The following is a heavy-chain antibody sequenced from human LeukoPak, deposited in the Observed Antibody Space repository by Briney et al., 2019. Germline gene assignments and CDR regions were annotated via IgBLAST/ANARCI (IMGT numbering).Heavy chain of an antibody. D-gene: IGHD3-10*01. J-gene: IGHJ4*02. CDR2: INHSGST. V-gene: IGHV4-34*01. CDR3: ARGRSTMVRGVLFDY. CDR1: GGSISSHY. Sequence: SGTLSLTCTVSGGSISSHYWSWIRQPPGKGLEWIGEINHSGSTNYNPSLKSRVTISVDTSKNQFSLKLSSVTAADTAVYYCARGRSTMVRGVLFDYWGQGTLVTVSS.